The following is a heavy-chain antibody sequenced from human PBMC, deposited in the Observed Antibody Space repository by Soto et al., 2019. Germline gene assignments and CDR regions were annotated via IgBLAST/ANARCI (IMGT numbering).Heavy chain of an antibody. Sequence: QVQLVESGGGVVQPGRSLRLSCAASGFTFSSYGMHWVRQAPGKGLEWVAVISYDGSNKYYADSVKGRFTISRDNSKNTLYLQMNSLRAEDTAVYYCVPHLFGDLGGVDYWGQGTLVTVSS. J-gene: IGHJ4*02. CDR2: ISYDGSNK. CDR1: GFTFSSYG. V-gene: IGHV3-30*03. CDR3: VPHLFGDLGGVDY. D-gene: IGHD3-10*01.